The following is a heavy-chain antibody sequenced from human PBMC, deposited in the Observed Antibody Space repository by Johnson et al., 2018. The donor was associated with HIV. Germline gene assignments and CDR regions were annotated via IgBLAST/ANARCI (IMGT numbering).Heavy chain of an antibody. J-gene: IGHJ3*02. Sequence: VQLVESGGGLVQSGGSLRLSCGASGFSVSNNYMNWVRQAPGKGLEWVSGISWNSGSIGYADYVKGQFTISRDNAKNSLYLQMNSLRAEDTALYYCAKDNMVGANHDAFDIWGQGTMVTVSS. D-gene: IGHD1-26*01. CDR1: GFSVSNNY. CDR3: AKDNMVGANHDAFDI. V-gene: IGHV3-9*01. CDR2: ISWNSGSI.